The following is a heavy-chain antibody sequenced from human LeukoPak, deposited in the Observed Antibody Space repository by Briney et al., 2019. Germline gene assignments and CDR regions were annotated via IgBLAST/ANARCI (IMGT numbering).Heavy chain of an antibody. J-gene: IGHJ4*02. V-gene: IGHV3-30*02. CDR2: IRYDGSNK. D-gene: IGHD5-24*01. CDR3: ARRWLQLDYFDY. CDR1: GFTFSSYG. Sequence: GGSLRLSCAASGFTFSSYGMHWVRQAPGKGLERVAFIRYDGSNKYYADSVKGRFTISRDNSKNTLYLQMNSLRAEDTAVYYCARRWLQLDYFDYWGQGTLVTVSS.